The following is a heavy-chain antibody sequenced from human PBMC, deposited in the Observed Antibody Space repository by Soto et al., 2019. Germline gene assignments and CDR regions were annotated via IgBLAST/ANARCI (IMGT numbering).Heavy chain of an antibody. V-gene: IGHV3-30-3*01. Sequence: GGSLRLSCAASGFTFSSYAMHWVRQAPGKGLEWVAVISYDGSNKYYADSVKGRFTISRDNSKNTLYLQMNSLRAEDTAVYYCARDRGSYLFDYWGQGTLVTVSS. CDR2: ISYDGSNK. D-gene: IGHD1-26*01. CDR3: ARDRGSYLFDY. CDR1: GFTFSSYA. J-gene: IGHJ4*02.